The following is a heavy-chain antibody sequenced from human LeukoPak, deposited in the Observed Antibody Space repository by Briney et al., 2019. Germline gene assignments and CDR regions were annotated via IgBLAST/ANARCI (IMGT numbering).Heavy chain of an antibody. D-gene: IGHD3-3*01. CDR3: ARDHDFWSGPDY. J-gene: IGHJ4*02. Sequence: GGSLRLSCAASGFTFSTYSMNWVRQAPGKGLEWVSYISGSSDTVYYADSVKGRFTISRDNSKNTLYLQMNSLRAEDTAVYYCARDHDFWSGPDYWGQGTLVTVSS. CDR2: ISGSSDTV. V-gene: IGHV3-48*01. CDR1: GFTFSTYS.